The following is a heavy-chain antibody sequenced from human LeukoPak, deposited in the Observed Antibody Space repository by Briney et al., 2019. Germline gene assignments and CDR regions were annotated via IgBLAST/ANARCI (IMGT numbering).Heavy chain of an antibody. J-gene: IGHJ5*02. Sequence: SETLSLTCTVSGGSISSYYWSWIRQSPGKGLEWSGYLYNSGSTNSNPSLKSRVTMSVDTSKNQISLKLSSVTAADTAVYYCASSTMVNTATGWFDPWGRGTLVTVSS. V-gene: IGHV4-59*12. CDR3: ASSTMVNTATGWFDP. CDR2: LYNSGST. CDR1: GGSISSYY. D-gene: IGHD4/OR15-4a*01.